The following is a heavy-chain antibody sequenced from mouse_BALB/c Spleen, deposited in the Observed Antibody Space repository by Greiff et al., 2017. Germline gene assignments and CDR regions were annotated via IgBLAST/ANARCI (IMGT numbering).Heavy chain of an antibody. Sequence: PVKTGASGQISCQASGYPLTGYYMHRGKQSHGKSLEWVGYISCYNGATSYNQKFKGKATFTVDTSSSTAYMQFNSLTSEDPAVYYCARENYGNSHFDYWGQGTTLTVSS. J-gene: IGHJ2*01. CDR2: ISCYNGAT. D-gene: IGHD2-1*01. CDR1: GYPLTGYY. CDR3: ARENYGNSHFDY. V-gene: IGHV1S34*01.